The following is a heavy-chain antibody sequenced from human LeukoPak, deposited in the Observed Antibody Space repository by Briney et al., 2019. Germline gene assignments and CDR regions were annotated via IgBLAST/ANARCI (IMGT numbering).Heavy chain of an antibody. Sequence: SETLSLTCAVYGGSFSGYYWGWIRQPPGKGLEWIGEINHSGSTNYNPSLKSRVTISVDTSKNQFSLKLSSVTAADTAVYYCARLARGYSSAWYEFGGQGTLVTVSS. D-gene: IGHD6-19*01. CDR3: ARLARGYSSAWYEF. CDR1: GGSFSGYY. J-gene: IGHJ4*02. V-gene: IGHV4-34*01. CDR2: INHSGST.